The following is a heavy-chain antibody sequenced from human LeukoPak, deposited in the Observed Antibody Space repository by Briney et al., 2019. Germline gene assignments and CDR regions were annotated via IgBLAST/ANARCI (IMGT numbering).Heavy chain of an antibody. CDR1: GFTFSDYY. CDR3: ARESGVVVASDAFDI. Sequence: GGSLRLFCAASGFTFSDYYMSWIRQAPGKGLEWVSYISSSGSTIYYADSVKGRFTISRDNAKNSLYLQMNSLRAEDTAVYYCARESGVVVASDAFDIWGQGTMVTVSS. CDR2: ISSSGSTI. V-gene: IGHV3-11*01. J-gene: IGHJ3*02. D-gene: IGHD2-15*01.